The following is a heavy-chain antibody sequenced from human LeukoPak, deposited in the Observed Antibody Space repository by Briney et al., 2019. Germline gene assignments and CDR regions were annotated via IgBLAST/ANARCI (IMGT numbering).Heavy chain of an antibody. Sequence: PSETLSLTCTVSGGSISSSSYYWGWIRQPPGRGLEWIGSINYSGSTYYNPSLKSRVPISLDTSKNQFSLKLSSVTAADTAVYYCARRPQSYIDVWGKGTTVTVSS. CDR1: GGSISSSSYY. V-gene: IGHV4-39*01. CDR3: ARRPQSYIDV. J-gene: IGHJ6*03. CDR2: INYSGST.